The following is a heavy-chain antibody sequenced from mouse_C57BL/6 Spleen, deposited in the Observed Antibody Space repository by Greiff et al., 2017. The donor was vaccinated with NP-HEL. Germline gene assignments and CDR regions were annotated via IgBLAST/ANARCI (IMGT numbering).Heavy chain of an antibody. D-gene: IGHD2-5*01. J-gene: IGHJ4*01. V-gene: IGHV14-1*01. CDR2: IDPEDGDT. CDR3: TLDYYSNYDYAMDY. Sequence: EVQLQQSGAELVRPGASVKLSCTASGFNIKDYYMHWVKQRPEQGLEWIGRIDPEDGDTEYAPKFQGKATMTADTSSNTAYLQLSSLTSEDTAVYYCTLDYYSNYDYAMDYWGQGTSVTVSS. CDR1: GFNIKDYY.